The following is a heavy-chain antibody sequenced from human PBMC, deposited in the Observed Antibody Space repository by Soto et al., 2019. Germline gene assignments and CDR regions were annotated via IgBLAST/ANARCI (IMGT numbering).Heavy chain of an antibody. V-gene: IGHV1-69*01. CDR2: IIPMSATR. CDR3: ARPIRYYDVWRDYPPFDY. D-gene: IGHD3-3*01. Sequence: QVQLVQSGAEVKKPGSSVKVSCKAPGGSFSSYAINWVRQAPGQGLEWMGGIIPMSATRTYAQKFQDRVTIAADEPSTTVYMELSSLQSEDTAVYYCARPIRYYDVWRDYPPFDYWGQGTLVTVSS. CDR1: GGSFSSYA. J-gene: IGHJ4*02.